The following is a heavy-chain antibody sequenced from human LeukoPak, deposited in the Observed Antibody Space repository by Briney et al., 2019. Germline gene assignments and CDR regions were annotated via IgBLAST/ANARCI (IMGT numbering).Heavy chain of an antibody. J-gene: IGHJ6*03. CDR3: ARGPGVFGRIWYMDV. V-gene: IGHV4-4*07. CDR1: GDSTIYNY. CDR2: IFSDGKI. Sequence: SETLSLTCSVSGDSTIYNYWSWIRQPAGKGLEWIGRIFSDGKINYSPSLESRVTTSADNAKNQFSLRLSSVTAADTAVYYCARGPGVFGRIWYMDVWGRGTTVSVSS. D-gene: IGHD1-26*01.